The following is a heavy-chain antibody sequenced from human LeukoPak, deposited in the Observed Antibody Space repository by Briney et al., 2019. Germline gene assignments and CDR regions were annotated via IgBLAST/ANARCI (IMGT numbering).Heavy chain of an antibody. CDR3: AKGGMATIDAFDI. CDR1: GFPFSSYA. J-gene: IGHJ3*02. V-gene: IGHV3-23*01. Sequence: GSLRLSCAASGFPFSSYAMSWVRQAPGKGLEGVSAISGSGGSTYYADSVKGRFTISRDNSKNTLYLQMNSLRADDTAVYYCAKGGMATIDAFDIWGQGTMVTVSS. CDR2: ISGSGGST. D-gene: IGHD5-24*01.